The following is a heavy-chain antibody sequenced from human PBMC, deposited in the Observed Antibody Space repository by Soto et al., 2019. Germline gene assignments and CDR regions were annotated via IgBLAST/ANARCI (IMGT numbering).Heavy chain of an antibody. J-gene: IGHJ5*02. CDR1: GGTFSSYA. Sequence: QVQLVQSGAEVKKPGSSVKVSCKASGGTFSSYAISWVRQAPGQGLEWMGGIIPIFGTANYAQKFQGRVTITADESTSTAYMELRSLSSEDTAVYYCARDYPGSSSWAPGWFGPWGQGTLVTVSS. D-gene: IGHD6-13*01. CDR2: IIPIFGTA. V-gene: IGHV1-69*12. CDR3: ARDYPGSSSWAPGWFGP.